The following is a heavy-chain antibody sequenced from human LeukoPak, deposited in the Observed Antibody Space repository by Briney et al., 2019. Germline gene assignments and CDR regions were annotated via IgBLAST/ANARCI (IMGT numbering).Heavy chain of an antibody. CDR3: AKDWAGIAAVNWFDP. CDR1: GFTFSSYA. V-gene: IGHV3-23*01. D-gene: IGHD6-13*01. J-gene: IGHJ5*02. CDR2: ISGSGDST. Sequence: GGSLRLYCAASGFTFSSYAMSSVRQAPGKGLEWVSAISGSGDSTYYADSVKGRFTISRDNSKNTLYLQMNSLRAEDTAVYYCAKDWAGIAAVNWFDPWGQGTLVTVSS.